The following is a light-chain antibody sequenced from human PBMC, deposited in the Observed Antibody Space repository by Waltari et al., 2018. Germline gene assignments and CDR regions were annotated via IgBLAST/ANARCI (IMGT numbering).Light chain of an antibody. CDR2: DAS. V-gene: IGKV3-11*01. J-gene: IGKJ2*01. CDR1: QSVSSY. CDR3: QQRSGT. Sequence: EIVLTQSPATLSLSPGERATPSCRASQSVSSYLAWYQQKPGQAPRLLIYDASNRATGIPARFSGSGSGTDFTLTISSLEPEDFAVYYCQQRSGTFGQGTKLEIK.